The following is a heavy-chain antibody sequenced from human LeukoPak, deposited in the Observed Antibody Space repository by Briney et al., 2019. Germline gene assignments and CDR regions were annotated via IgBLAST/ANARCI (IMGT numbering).Heavy chain of an antibody. Sequence: GGSLRLSCAASGFTSSSYSMNWVRQAPGKGLEWVSSISSSSSYIYYADSVKGRFTISRDNAKNSLYLQMNSLRAEDTAVYYCARVSLLRAWPSLDYWGQGTLVTVSS. CDR3: ARVSLLRAWPSLDY. J-gene: IGHJ4*02. CDR1: GFTSSSYS. CDR2: ISSSSSYI. V-gene: IGHV3-21*01. D-gene: IGHD5-12*01.